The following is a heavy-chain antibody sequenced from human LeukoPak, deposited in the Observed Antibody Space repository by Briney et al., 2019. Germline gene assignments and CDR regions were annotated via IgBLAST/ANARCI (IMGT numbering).Heavy chain of an antibody. D-gene: IGHD6-13*01. J-gene: IGHJ4*02. CDR2: ISAHNGNT. V-gene: IGHV1-18*01. Sequence: ASVKVSCKASGYTFTSYGISWVRQAPGQGLEWMGWISAHNGNTNYAQKLQGRVTMTTDTSTSTAYMELRSLRSDDTAVYYCARDVPYSSSWYDPTGGDQWYYFDYWGQGTLVTVSS. CDR3: ARDVPYSSSWYDPTGGDQWYYFDY. CDR1: GYTFTSYG.